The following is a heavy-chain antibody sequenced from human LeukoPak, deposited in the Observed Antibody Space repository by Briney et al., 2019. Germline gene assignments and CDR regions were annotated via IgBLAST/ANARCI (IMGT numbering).Heavy chain of an antibody. CDR1: GGSISSSSYY. D-gene: IGHD5-24*01. CDR3: ARHLEMATIVGVTDY. CDR2: IYYSGST. Sequence: SETLSLTCTVSGGSISSSSYYWGWIRQPPGKGLEWIGSIYYSGSTYYNPSLKSRVTISVDTSKNQFSLKLSSVTAADTAVYYCARHLEMATIVGVTDYWGKGTLVTVSS. J-gene: IGHJ4*02. V-gene: IGHV4-39*01.